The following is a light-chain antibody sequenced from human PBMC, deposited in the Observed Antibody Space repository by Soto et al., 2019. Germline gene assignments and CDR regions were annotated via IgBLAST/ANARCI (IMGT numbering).Light chain of an antibody. V-gene: IGLV1-51*01. CDR3: GTWDNSLSGGV. J-gene: IGLJ2*01. CDR1: SSNIGYNS. Sequence: QSALTQPPSVSAAPGQKVTISCSGRSSNIGYNSVSWYQQLPGTAPQLLIYDNNKRPSGIPDRFSGSKSGTSATLGITGLQTGDEADYFCGTWDNSLSGGVFGGGTKVTVL. CDR2: DNN.